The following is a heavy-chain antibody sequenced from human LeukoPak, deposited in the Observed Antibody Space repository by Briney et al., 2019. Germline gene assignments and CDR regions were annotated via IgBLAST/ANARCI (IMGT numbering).Heavy chain of an antibody. J-gene: IGHJ4*02. CDR3: ARDTGYYYDSSGYSDY. CDR1: GFTFSSYA. CDR2: ISYDGSNK. Sequence: PGGSLRLSCAASGFTFSSYAMHWVRQAPGKGLEWVAVISYDGSNKYYADSVKGRFTISGDNSKNTLYLQMNSLRAEDTAVYYCARDTGYYYDSSGYSDYWGQGTLVTVSS. V-gene: IGHV3-30-3*01. D-gene: IGHD3-22*01.